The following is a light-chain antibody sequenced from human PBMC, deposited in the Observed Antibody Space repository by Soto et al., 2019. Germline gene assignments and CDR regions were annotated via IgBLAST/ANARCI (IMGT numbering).Light chain of an antibody. Sequence: EVVLTQSPATLSLSPGEGAALSCRVSRSISSSYLSWYQQRPGQAPRLLIYGASTRATGIPARFSGSGRGSGTDFTLTISSLQPEDFAVYYCQQDYNLPITVGQGTRLEIK. CDR1: RSISSSY. V-gene: IGKV3D-7*01. CDR3: QQDYNLPIT. J-gene: IGKJ5*01. CDR2: GAS.